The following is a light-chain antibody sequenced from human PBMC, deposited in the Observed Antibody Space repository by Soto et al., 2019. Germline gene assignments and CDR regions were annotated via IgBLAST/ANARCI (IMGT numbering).Light chain of an antibody. V-gene: IGKV3-20*01. CDR3: QQYGSAPRT. CDR1: QSVTSSF. J-gene: IGKJ1*01. CDR2: GAS. Sequence: EIVLTRSPGTLSLSPGERATLSCRASQSVTSSFLSWYQQKPGQAPRLLIYGASGRATGIPDRFSGSGSGTDFTLTISSLEPEDFAVYYCQQYGSAPRTFGQGTKVEVK.